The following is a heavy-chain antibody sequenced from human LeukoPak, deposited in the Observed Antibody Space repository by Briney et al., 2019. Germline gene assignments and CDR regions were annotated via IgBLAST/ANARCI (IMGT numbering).Heavy chain of an antibody. V-gene: IGHV3-30*18. CDR3: AKDGGVVGAAIH. CDR2: ISYDGSNK. Sequence: TGRSLRLSCAASGFTFSSYGMHWVRQAPGKGLEWVAVISYDGSNKYYADSVKGRFTISRDNSKNTLYLQMNSLRAEDTAVYYCAKDGGVVGAAIHWGQGTLVTVSS. CDR1: GFTFSSYG. D-gene: IGHD2-15*01. J-gene: IGHJ4*02.